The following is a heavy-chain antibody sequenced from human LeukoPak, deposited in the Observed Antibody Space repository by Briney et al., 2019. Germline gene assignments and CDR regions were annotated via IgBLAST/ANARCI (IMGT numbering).Heavy chain of an antibody. D-gene: IGHD2-21*01. V-gene: IGHV3-53*01. CDR3: AKDFRIGYSAHFDY. CDR1: GFIVSSYY. Sequence: GGSLRLSCAASGFIVSSYYMSWVRQAPGKGLEWVSVIYSGGSTYYADSVKGRFTISRDNSKNTLYLQMDSLRGEDTAVYYCAKDFRIGYSAHFDYWGQGALVTVSS. CDR2: IYSGGST. J-gene: IGHJ4*02.